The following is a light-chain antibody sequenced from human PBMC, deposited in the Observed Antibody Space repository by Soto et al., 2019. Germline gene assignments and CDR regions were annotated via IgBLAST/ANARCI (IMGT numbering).Light chain of an antibody. CDR2: RAS. Sequence: EIVLTQSPGTLSLSPGERATLSCRASRSVSSSNLAWYQQRPGQAPRLLLYRASTRATGIPDRFSGSGSGTDFTLTISRLEPEDLAVYYCQQYGSSPMYTFGQGTRLDIK. V-gene: IGKV3-20*01. CDR1: RSVSSSN. J-gene: IGKJ2*01. CDR3: QQYGSSPMYT.